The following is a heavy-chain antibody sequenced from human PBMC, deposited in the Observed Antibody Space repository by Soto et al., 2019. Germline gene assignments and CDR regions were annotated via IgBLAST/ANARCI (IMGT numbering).Heavy chain of an antibody. Sequence: ESGGGVVQPGRSLRLSCAASGFTFSAYTMHWVRQAPGKGLEWVAVISHDGKSERYTDPVKGRFTVSRDNSKSTLSLQMNSLRAEDTAVYYCARDGYSGRSDGFDVWGQGTMVTVSS. CDR1: GFTFSAYT. CDR2: ISHDGKSE. J-gene: IGHJ3*01. D-gene: IGHD1-26*01. CDR3: ARDGYSGRSDGFDV. V-gene: IGHV3-30*14.